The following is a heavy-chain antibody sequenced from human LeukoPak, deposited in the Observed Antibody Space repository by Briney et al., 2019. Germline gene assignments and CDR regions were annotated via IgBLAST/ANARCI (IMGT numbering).Heavy chain of an antibody. Sequence: PSQTLSLTCTVSGGSISSGGYYWSWIRQHPGKGLEWIGYIYYSGSTYYNPSLKSRVTISVDTSKNLFSLRLRSVTAADTAVYYCARPNWDHTDYWGQGTLVTVSS. J-gene: IGHJ4*02. V-gene: IGHV4-31*03. CDR2: IYYSGST. CDR1: GGSISSGGYY. D-gene: IGHD7-27*01. CDR3: ARPNWDHTDY.